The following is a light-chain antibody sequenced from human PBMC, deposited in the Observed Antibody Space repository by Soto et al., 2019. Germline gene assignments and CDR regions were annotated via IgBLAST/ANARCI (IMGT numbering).Light chain of an antibody. J-gene: IGKJ2*01. Sequence: DIQMTQSPSSLSASVGDRVTITCRASQSISNYLNWYQQKPGKAPNLLIYAASSLQSGVPSRFSGSGSGTDFTLTISNLQPEDFATYHCQQSYSSLMYTFGQGTQLEIK. V-gene: IGKV1-39*01. CDR3: QQSYSSLMYT. CDR1: QSISNY. CDR2: AAS.